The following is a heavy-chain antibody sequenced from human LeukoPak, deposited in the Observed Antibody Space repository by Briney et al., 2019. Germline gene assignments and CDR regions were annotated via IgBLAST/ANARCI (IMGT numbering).Heavy chain of an antibody. J-gene: IGHJ4*02. CDR3: ARDVVAGRDY. V-gene: IGHV4-4*07. CDR1: GGSIGGYY. CDR2: IYTSGNT. D-gene: IGHD6-19*01. Sequence: PSETLSLTXTVSGGSIGGYYWSWIRQSAGKGLEWIGRIYTSGNTNYNPSLKSRVTMSVDTSKNQFSLELSSVTAADTAVYFCARDVVAGRDYWGQGTLVTVSS.